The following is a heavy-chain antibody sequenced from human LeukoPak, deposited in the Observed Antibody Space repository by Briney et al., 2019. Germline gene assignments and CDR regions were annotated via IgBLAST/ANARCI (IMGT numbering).Heavy chain of an antibody. CDR1: GFTFSSYG. V-gene: IGHV3-30*02. J-gene: IGHJ3*02. CDR3: AKGGLTRGVFDN. D-gene: IGHD3-10*01. CDR2: IEYDGNKK. Sequence: GSLRLSCAASGFTFSSYGLHWVRQAPGKGLEWVAFIEYDGNKKNYANSVKGRFTISRDNSKNTQYLQMNSLGADDTALYYCAKGGLTRGVFDNWGQGTMVTVSS.